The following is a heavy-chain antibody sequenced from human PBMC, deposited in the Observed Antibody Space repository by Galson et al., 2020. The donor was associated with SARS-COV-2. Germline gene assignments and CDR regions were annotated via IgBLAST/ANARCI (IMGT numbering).Heavy chain of an antibody. V-gene: IGHV2-26*01. CDR1: GFSLSNARMG. D-gene: IGHD2-15*01. J-gene: IGHJ4*02. Sequence: SGPTLVKPSETLTLTCTVSGFSLSNARMGVSWIRQPPGKALEWLAHIFSNDEKSYSTSLKSRLTISKDTSKSQVVLTMTNMDPVDTATYYCARIILDSSGGSCYWLGDYWGQGTLVTVSS. CDR2: IFSNDEK. CDR3: ARIILDSSGGSCYWLGDY.